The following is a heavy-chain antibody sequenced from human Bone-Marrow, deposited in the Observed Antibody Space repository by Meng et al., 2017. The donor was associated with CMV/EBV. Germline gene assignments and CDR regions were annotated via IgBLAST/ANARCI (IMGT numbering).Heavy chain of an antibody. D-gene: IGHD2-2*02. CDR1: GGTFSSYA. J-gene: IGHJ6*02. Sequence: SVLVSCKASGGTFSSYAISWVRQAPGQGLEWMGGIIPIFGTANYAQKFQGRVTITTDESTSTDYMELSSMRSEDTAVYYWARTSDYCSSTSCYTYYYYGMDVWGQGTTVTVSS. CDR3: ARTSDYCSSTSCYTYYYYGMDV. CDR2: IIPIFGTA. V-gene: IGHV1-69*05.